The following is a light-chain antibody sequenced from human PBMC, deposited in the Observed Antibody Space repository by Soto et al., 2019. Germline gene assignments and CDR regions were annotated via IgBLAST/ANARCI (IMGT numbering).Light chain of an antibody. V-gene: IGKV1-9*01. Sequence: IKLTQSPSSLSASVGDRVTITCRASQVISKYLAWYQQKPGTAPKLLIYLASTLQGGVPSRFSGSGSGTDFSLTISSLQPQDVATYYCQYLNSFPLTFGGGTKVEIK. CDR3: QYLNSFPLT. CDR2: LAS. CDR1: QVISKY. J-gene: IGKJ4*01.